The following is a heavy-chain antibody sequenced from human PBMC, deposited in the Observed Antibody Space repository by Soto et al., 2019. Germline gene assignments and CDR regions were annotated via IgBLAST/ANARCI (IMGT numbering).Heavy chain of an antibody. Sequence: PGGSLRLSCAASGFTFSSYGMHWFRQAPGKGLEWVAVIWYDGSNKYYADSVKGRFTISRDNSKNTLYLQMNSLRAEDTAVYYCARDMRDDYGDYYFDYWGQGTLVTVSS. CDR1: GFTFSSYG. V-gene: IGHV3-33*01. J-gene: IGHJ4*02. CDR3: ARDMRDDYGDYYFDY. CDR2: IWYDGSNK. D-gene: IGHD4-17*01.